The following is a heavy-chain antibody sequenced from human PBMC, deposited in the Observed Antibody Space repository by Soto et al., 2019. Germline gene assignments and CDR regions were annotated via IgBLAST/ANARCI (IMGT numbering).Heavy chain of an antibody. Sequence: KVSCKGSGYSFTSYWIGCVRQMPGKGLEWMGIIYPGDSDTRYSPSFQGQVTISADKSISTAYLQWSSLKASDTAMYYCARRSSWYGFDYWGQGTLVTVSS. CDR1: GYSFTSYW. V-gene: IGHV5-51*01. CDR3: ARRSSWYGFDY. CDR2: IYPGDSDT. D-gene: IGHD6-13*01. J-gene: IGHJ4*02.